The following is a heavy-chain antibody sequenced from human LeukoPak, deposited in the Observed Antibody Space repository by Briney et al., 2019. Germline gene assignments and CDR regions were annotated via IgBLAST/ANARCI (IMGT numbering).Heavy chain of an antibody. CDR3: ARDGLPFTMVRGVIPEDY. V-gene: IGHV4-39*07. J-gene: IGHJ4*02. D-gene: IGHD3-10*01. Sequence: SETLSLTCTASGGSISSSSYYWGWIRQPPGKGLEWIGSIYYSGSTFYNPSLKSRVTISVDTSKNQFSLKLSSVTAADTAVYYCARDGLPFTMVRGVIPEDYWGQGTLVTVSS. CDR2: IYYSGST. CDR1: GGSISSSSYY.